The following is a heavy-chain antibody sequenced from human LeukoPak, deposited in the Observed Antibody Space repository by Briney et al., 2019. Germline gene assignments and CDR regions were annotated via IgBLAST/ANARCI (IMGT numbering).Heavy chain of an antibody. V-gene: IGHV4-39*01. CDR3: ARLPSGYTSSLGVFDY. Sequence: SETLSLTCTVSGGSISSSSYYWGWIRQPPGKGLEWIGTIYYNGNTYYNPSLKSRVTISEDTSRNQFSLKLSSVTAADTAIYYCARLPSGYTSSLGVFDYWGQGTLVTASS. D-gene: IGHD6-13*01. J-gene: IGHJ4*02. CDR2: IYYNGNT. CDR1: GGSISSSSYY.